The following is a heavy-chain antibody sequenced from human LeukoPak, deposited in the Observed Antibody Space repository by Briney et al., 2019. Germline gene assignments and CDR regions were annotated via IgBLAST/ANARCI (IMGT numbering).Heavy chain of an antibody. CDR3: ARTIGGWLQFPIDY. J-gene: IGHJ4*02. D-gene: IGHD5-24*01. V-gene: IGHV3-48*03. CDR1: GFTLSSYE. CDR2: ISSSGSTI. Sequence: AGGSLRLSCAASGFTLSSYEMNWVRQAPGKGLEWVSYISSSGSTIYYADSVKGRFTISRDNAKNSLYLQMNSLRAEDTAVYYCARTIGGWLQFPIDYWGQGTLVTVSS.